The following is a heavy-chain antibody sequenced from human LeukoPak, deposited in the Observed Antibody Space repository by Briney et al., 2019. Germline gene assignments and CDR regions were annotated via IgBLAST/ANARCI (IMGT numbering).Heavy chain of an antibody. CDR2: IYYSGNT. V-gene: IGHV4-31*03. J-gene: IGHJ4*02. Sequence: SETLSLTCTVSGASISSGAYSWSWVRQHPGKGLEWVAYIYYSGNTYYNPSLKRRVTISVDTSKNQFSLKLSSVTAADTAVYYCARTITIFGALGYFVYWGQGTLVTVSS. CDR3: ARTITIFGALGYFVY. CDR1: GASISSGAYS. D-gene: IGHD3-3*01.